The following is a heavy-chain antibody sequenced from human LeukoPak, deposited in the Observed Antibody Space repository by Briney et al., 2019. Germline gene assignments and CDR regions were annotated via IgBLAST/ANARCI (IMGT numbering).Heavy chain of an antibody. J-gene: IGHJ4*02. V-gene: IGHV4-39*01. CDR1: GGSISSSSYY. CDR3: AKDHTYYYDSGGYYFDY. D-gene: IGHD3-22*01. Sequence: SETLSLTCTVSGGSISSSSYYWGWIRQPPGKGLEWIGSIYYSGSTYYNPSLKSRVTISVDTSKNQFSLKLSSVTAADTAVYYCAKDHTYYYDSGGYYFDYWGQGTLVTVSS. CDR2: IYYSGST.